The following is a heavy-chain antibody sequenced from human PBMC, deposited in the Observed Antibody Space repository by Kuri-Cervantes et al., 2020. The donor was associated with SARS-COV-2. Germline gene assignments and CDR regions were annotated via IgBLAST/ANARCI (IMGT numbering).Heavy chain of an antibody. Sequence: LSLTCAASGFTFSSYAMHWVRQAPGKGLEWVAVISYDGSNKYYADSVKGRFTISRDNSKNTLYLQMNSLRAEDTAVYYCARPVDSSGYGRPDYWGQGTLATVSS. V-gene: IGHV3-30-3*01. J-gene: IGHJ4*02. CDR1: GFTFSSYA. CDR2: ISYDGSNK. CDR3: ARPVDSSGYGRPDY. D-gene: IGHD3-22*01.